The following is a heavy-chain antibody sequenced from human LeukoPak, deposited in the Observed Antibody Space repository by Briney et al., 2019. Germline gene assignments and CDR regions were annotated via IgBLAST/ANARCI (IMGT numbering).Heavy chain of an antibody. CDR3: ARDVVQGVCGGFDI. V-gene: IGHV3-48*03. J-gene: IGHJ3*02. Sequence: GGSLRLSCAASGFTFSIYEMNWVRQAPGKGLEWVSYISSGGGSKYYTDSVKGRFTISRDNAKHSLYLHMSSLRAEDTAVYYCARDVVQGVCGGFDIWCERRIVAVSS. CDR2: ISSGGGSK. D-gene: IGHD3-10*01. CDR1: GFTFSIYE.